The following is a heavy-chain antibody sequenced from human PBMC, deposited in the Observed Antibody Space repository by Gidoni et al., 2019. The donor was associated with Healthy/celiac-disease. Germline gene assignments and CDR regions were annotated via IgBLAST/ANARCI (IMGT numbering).Heavy chain of an antibody. CDR1: GYTFPSYY. D-gene: IGHD3-3*01. CDR3: ARGRILEWLPRLGNWFDP. CDR2: INPSGGST. J-gene: IGHJ5*02. Sequence: QVQLVQSGAEVKKPGASVKVSCKASGYTFPSYYMHWVRQAPGQGLEWMGIINPSGGSTSYAQKFQGRVTMTRDTSTSTVYMELSSLRSEDTAVYYCARGRILEWLPRLGNWFDPWGQGTLVTVSS. V-gene: IGHV1-46*01.